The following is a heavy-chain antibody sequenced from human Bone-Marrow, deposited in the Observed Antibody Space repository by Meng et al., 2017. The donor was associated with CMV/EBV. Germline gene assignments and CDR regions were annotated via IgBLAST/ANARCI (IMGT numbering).Heavy chain of an antibody. Sequence: GPLRLSCTVSGGSISSYYWSWTRQPPGKGLEWIGYIYYSGSTNYNPSLKTRVTISVDTSKNQFSLKLSSVTAADTAVYYCARRGWSYFDYWGQGTLVTVSS. J-gene: IGHJ4*02. V-gene: IGHV4-59*01. CDR3: ARRGWSYFDY. CDR2: IYYSGST. D-gene: IGHD3-3*01. CDR1: GGSISSYY.